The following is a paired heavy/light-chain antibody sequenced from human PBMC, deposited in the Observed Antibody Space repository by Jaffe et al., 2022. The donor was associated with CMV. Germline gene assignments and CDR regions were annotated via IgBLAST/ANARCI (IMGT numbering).Heavy chain of an antibody. D-gene: IGHD2-15*01. CDR2: ISSNGGST. J-gene: IGHJ4*02. CDR1: GFTFSSYA. CDR3: VKDLGQDGSTDY. Sequence: EVQLVESGGGLVQPGGSLRLSCSASGFTFSSYAMHWVRQAPGKGLEYVSAISSNGGSTYYADSVKGRFTISRDNSKNTLYLQMSSLRAEDTAVYYCVKDLGQDGSTDYWGQGTLVTVSS. V-gene: IGHV3-64D*06.
Light chain of an antibody. J-gene: IGKJ3*01. Sequence: EIVMTQSPATLSVSPGERATLSCRASQSVSSNLAWYQQKPGQAPRLLIYGASTRATGIPARFSGSGSGTEFTLTISSLQSEDFAVYYCQQYNNWPPLTFGPGTKVDIK. CDR3: QQYNNWPPLT. CDR2: GAS. CDR1: QSVSSN. V-gene: IGKV3-15*01.